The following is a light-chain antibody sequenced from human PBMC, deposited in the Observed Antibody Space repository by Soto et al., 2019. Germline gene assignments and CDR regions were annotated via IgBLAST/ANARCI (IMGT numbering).Light chain of an antibody. CDR3: SSYTSSSTLEVV. J-gene: IGLJ2*01. V-gene: IGLV2-14*01. CDR2: DVS. CDR1: SSDGGGYNY. Sequence: QSVLTQPASVSGSPGQSITISCTGTSSDGGGYNYVSWYQQHPGKAPKLMIYDVSYRPSGVSNRFSGSKSGNTASLTNSGLQAEDEADYCCSSYTSSSTLEVVFGGGTKLTVL.